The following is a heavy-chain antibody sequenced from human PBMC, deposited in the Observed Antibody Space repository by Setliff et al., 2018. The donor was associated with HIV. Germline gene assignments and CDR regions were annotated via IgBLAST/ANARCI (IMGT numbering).Heavy chain of an antibody. J-gene: IGHJ4*02. CDR3: ARDLSQGITAPLDY. CDR1: GFNFGDYG. Sequence: LRLSCAASGFNFGDYGIHWVRQAPGKGPEWVSSISGSSAYIYYADSVKGRFTISRGNAKNSLYLQMTSLRAEDTAVDYCARDLSQGITAPLDYWGQGTLVTVSS. CDR2: ISGSSAYI. D-gene: IGHD6-13*01. V-gene: IGHV3-21*01.